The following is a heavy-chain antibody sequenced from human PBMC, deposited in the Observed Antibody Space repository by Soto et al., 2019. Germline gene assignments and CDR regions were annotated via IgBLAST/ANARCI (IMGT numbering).Heavy chain of an antibody. CDR1: GGSISSYH. CDR3: ARLFRDVYNAVEY. CDR2: TSNSAPT. Sequence: SETLSLTCTVSGGSISSYHWSWIWQSPGKGLEWIGYTSNSAPTIYNPSLKSRVTISADTSKNQFSLRRSSVTAADTAVYFCARLFRDVYNAVEYWGQGALVTVS. V-gene: IGHV4-59*08. J-gene: IGHJ4*02. D-gene: IGHD3-3*01.